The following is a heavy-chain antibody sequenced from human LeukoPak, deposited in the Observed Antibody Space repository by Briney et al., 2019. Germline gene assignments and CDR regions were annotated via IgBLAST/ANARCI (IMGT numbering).Heavy chain of an antibody. J-gene: IGHJ4*02. CDR1: GYTFTIYG. CDR3: ARDEDIWFGEGHFDY. D-gene: IGHD3-10*01. CDR2: ISAYKGNT. V-gene: IGHV1-18*04. Sequence: ASVKVSCTASGYTFTIYGISWVRQGPGQGLEWMGWISAYKGNTNYAQKLQGRVTMTTDTSTSTAYMELRSLRSDDTAVYYCARDEDIWFGEGHFDYWGQGTLVTVSS.